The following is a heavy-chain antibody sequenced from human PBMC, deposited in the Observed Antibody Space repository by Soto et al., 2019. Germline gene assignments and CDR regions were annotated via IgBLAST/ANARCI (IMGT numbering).Heavy chain of an antibody. CDR2: ISAYNVNT. CDR3: ARDTGTDSSVWYPSWDV. D-gene: IGHD6-19*01. Sequence: QVQLVQSGAEVKKPGVTLNVSCKASGYTFTSYGIIWVRQAPGQVLEWMGWISAYNVNTNYAQKLQGRVTMTTDTSTSTDYMELRSLRSDDTAVYYCARDTGTDSSVWYPSWDVWGQEPTVTVSS. CDR1: GYTFTSYG. V-gene: IGHV1-18*01. J-gene: IGHJ6*02.